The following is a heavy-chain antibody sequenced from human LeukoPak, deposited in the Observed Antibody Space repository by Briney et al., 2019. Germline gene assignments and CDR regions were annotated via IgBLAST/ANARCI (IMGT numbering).Heavy chain of an antibody. CDR2: ISSDGRTQ. J-gene: IGHJ3*02. Sequence: HPGRSLRLSCAASGFSFSNYGMNWVRQAPGKGPEWVAIISSDGRTQIYADSVKGRFTISRDNLKNTLNLQMNYLEAEDTAVYYCAKEEGWGVNSFDMWGQGTMVTVSS. D-gene: IGHD1-26*01. CDR3: AKEEGWGVNSFDM. V-gene: IGHV3-30*18. CDR1: GFSFSNYG.